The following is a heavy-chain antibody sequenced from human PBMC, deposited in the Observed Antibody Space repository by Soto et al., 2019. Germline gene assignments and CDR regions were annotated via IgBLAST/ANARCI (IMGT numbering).Heavy chain of an antibody. Sequence: SETLSLTCTLSGVSITSGAYYWTWVRQHPGKGLEWIGYIYYNGNTYFSPSLKSRLTISIDTSRNQFSLKLSSVTAADTAMYYCARARLRAVYAFDFWGQGTMVTVSS. D-gene: IGHD4-17*01. J-gene: IGHJ3*01. CDR2: IYYNGNT. V-gene: IGHV4-31*03. CDR3: ARARLRAVYAFDF. CDR1: GVSITSGAYY.